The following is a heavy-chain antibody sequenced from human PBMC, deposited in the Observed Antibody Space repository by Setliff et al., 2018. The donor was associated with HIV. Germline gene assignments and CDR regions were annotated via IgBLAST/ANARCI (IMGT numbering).Heavy chain of an antibody. V-gene: IGHV1-45*02. CDR3: ARSYSGSYLDAFDI. CDR1: RGTLRSYS. D-gene: IGHD1-26*01. J-gene: IGHJ3*02. CDR2: ITPFNGNT. Sequence: GASVKVSCKASRGTLRSYSISWVRQAPGQALEWMGWITPFNGNTNYAQKFQDRVSITRDRSMSTAYMEVSSLKSEDTAMYYCARSYSGSYLDAFDIWGQGTMVTVSS.